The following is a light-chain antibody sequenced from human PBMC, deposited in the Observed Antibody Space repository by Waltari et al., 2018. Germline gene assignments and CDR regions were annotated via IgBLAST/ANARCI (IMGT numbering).Light chain of an antibody. CDR2: GAS. Sequence: EILLTQSPGTLSLSPGERATLSCRASQNVGNNYLGWYQQKPGQAPRLLIFGASNRATGLPDRFSGSGSGTDFTLTISRLEPEDFAVYFCQQYASPPITFGQGTRLE. V-gene: IGKV3-20*01. J-gene: IGKJ5*01. CDR1: QNVGNNY. CDR3: QQYASPPIT.